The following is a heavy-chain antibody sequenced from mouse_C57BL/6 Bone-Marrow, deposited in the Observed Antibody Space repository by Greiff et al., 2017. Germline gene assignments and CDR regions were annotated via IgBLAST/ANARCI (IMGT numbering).Heavy chain of an antibody. CDR2: IYPRSGNT. D-gene: IGHD2-13*01. Sequence: QVQLQQSGAELARPGASVKLSCKASGYTFTSYGISWVKQRTGQGLEWIGEIYPRSGNTYYNEKFKGKATLTADKSSSTAYMELRSLTSEDSAVYFCAKSNYGDGAWFAYWGQGTMVTVSA. CDR3: AKSNYGDGAWFAY. V-gene: IGHV1-81*01. CDR1: GYTFTSYG. J-gene: IGHJ3*01.